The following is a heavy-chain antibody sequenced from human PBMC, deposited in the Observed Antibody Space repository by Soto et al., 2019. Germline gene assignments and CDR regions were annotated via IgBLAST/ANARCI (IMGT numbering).Heavy chain of an antibody. J-gene: IGHJ5*02. V-gene: IGHV3-23*01. D-gene: IGHD6-13*01. Sequence: EVQLLESGGGLVQPGGSLRLSCAASGFTFSSFAMNWVRQAPGKGLECVSTINNSGCSSHYADSVKGRFTISRDNSKNTLSLQMSDLRADDTAVYYCTTDWQHGSWAQGTLVTVSS. CDR1: GFTFSSFA. CDR3: TTDWQHGS. CDR2: INNSGCSS.